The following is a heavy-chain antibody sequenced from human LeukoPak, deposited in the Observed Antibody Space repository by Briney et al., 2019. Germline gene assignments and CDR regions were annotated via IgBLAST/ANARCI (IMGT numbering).Heavy chain of an antibody. CDR3: ARGYYDSSGYYYVAW. CDR1: GFTFSSYE. D-gene: IGHD3-22*01. CDR2: ISSSGSTI. V-gene: IGHV3-48*03. Sequence: PGGSLRLSCAASGFTFSSYEMNWVRQAPGKVLEWVSYISSSGSTIYYADSVKGRFTISRDNAKNSLYLQMNSLRAEDTAVYYCARGYYDSSGYYYVAWWGQGTLVTVSS. J-gene: IGHJ4*02.